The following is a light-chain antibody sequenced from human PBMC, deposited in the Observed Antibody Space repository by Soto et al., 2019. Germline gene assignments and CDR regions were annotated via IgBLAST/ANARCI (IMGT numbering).Light chain of an antibody. CDR1: QSISRW. CDR3: QQYNTYSSWS. CDR2: DAS. V-gene: IGKV1-5*01. J-gene: IGKJ1*01. Sequence: DIQMTQSPSTLSVSVGDRVPITCRASQSISRWLGWYQQKPGKAPNLLIYDASTLETGVPSRFSGGGSGTEFTLTISSLQADDFATYYCQQYNTYSSWSFGQGTKVDIK.